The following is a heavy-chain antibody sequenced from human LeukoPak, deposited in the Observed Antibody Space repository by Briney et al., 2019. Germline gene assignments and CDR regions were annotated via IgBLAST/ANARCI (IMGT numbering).Heavy chain of an antibody. J-gene: IGHJ3*02. V-gene: IGHV3-30*04. D-gene: IGHD2-2*02. CDR3: AKLRYQPLLYKTDDAFDI. CDR1: GFTFSSYA. CDR2: ISYDGSNK. Sequence: GGSLRLSCAASGFTFSSYAMHWVRQAPGKGLEWVAVISYDGSNKYYADSVKGRFTISRDNSKNTLYLQMNSLRAEDTAVYYCAKLRYQPLLYKTDDAFDIWGQGTMVTVSS.